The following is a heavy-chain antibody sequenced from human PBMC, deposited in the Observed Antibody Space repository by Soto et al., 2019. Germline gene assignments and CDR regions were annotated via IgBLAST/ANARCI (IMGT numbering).Heavy chain of an antibody. D-gene: IGHD6-6*01. J-gene: IGHJ4*02. V-gene: IGHV4-39*01. CDR2: IYYDGGA. CDR1: GGSISSSTYY. Sequence: SETLSLTCTVSGGSISSSTYYWGWIRHPPGKGLECVGTIYYDGGAYYNPSLKSRVTVSVDSSKNQFSLKLSSVTAADTAVYYCARSSIAPRLFMYPFDYWGQGTLVTVSS. CDR3: ARSSIAPRLFMYPFDY.